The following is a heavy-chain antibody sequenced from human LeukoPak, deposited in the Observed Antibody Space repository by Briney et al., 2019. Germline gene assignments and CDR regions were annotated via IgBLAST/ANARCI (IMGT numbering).Heavy chain of an antibody. CDR1: GYTLIELS. Sequence: AAVTVSFKVSGYTLIELSMHWVRQAPGKGVEGMGGFDPEEGERMYEQKFQGRVTVTEDTSTDTAYMELSSLRAEDTALYYCVTGGPWGIPVPGGGPQDYWGQGMLVTVSS. CDR2: FDPEEGER. V-gene: IGHV1-24*01. CDR3: VTGGPWGIPVPGGGPQDY. D-gene: IGHD6-19*01. J-gene: IGHJ4*02.